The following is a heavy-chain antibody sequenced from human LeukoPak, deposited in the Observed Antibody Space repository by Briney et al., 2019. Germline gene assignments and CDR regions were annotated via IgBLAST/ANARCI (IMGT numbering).Heavy chain of an antibody. CDR2: INPSCGST. CDR3: ARVSGENAFDI. CDR1: GYTFTGYY. Sequence: ASVKVSCKASGYTFTGYYMHWVRQAPGQGLEWMGWINPSCGSTSYAQKFQGRVTMTRDTSTSTVYMELSSLRSEDTAVYYCARVSGENAFDIWGQGTMVTVSS. J-gene: IGHJ3*02. D-gene: IGHD7-27*01. V-gene: IGHV1-46*01.